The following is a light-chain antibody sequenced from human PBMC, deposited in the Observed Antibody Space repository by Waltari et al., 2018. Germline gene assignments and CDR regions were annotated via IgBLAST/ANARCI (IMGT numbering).Light chain of an antibody. CDR3: VLYMGSGITV. J-gene: IGLJ2*01. CDR1: SGSVSTSYY. Sequence: QTVVTQEPSFSVSPGGTVTPTCGLSSGSVSTSYYPSWYQQTPGQAPRTLIYSTNPRPSGVPDRFSGSILGNKAALTITGAQADDESDYYCVLYMGSGITVFGGGTKLTVL. V-gene: IGLV8-61*01. CDR2: STN.